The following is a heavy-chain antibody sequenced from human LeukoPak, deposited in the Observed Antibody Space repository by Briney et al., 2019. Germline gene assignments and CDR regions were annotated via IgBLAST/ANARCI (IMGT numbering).Heavy chain of an antibody. V-gene: IGHV1-2*06. D-gene: IGHD6-19*01. Sequence: ASVKVSCKASGYTFTGYYMHWVRQAPGQGLEWMGRINPNSGGTNYAQKFQGRVTMTRDTSISTAYMELSRLRSDDTAVYYCALLRGWYVSSYFDYWGQGTLVTVSS. J-gene: IGHJ4*02. CDR1: GYTFTGYY. CDR3: ALLRGWYVSSYFDY. CDR2: INPNSGGT.